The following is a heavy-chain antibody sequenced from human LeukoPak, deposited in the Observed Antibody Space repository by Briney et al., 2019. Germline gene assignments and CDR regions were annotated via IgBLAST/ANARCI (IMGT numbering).Heavy chain of an antibody. Sequence: GGSLRLSCAASGFTFSSYSMNWVRQAPGKGLEWVSSISSSSSYIYYADSVKGRFTISRDNAKNSLYLRMNSLRAEDTAVYYCARAYPLGYCSSTSCPPAFDIWGQGTMVTVSS. CDR1: GFTFSSYS. D-gene: IGHD2-2*01. CDR3: ARAYPLGYCSSTSCPPAFDI. J-gene: IGHJ3*02. CDR2: ISSSSSYI. V-gene: IGHV3-21*01.